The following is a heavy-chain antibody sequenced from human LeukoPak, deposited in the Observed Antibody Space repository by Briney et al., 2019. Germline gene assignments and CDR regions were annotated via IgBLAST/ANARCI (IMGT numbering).Heavy chain of an antibody. J-gene: IGHJ3*02. Sequence: GASVKVSCKASGYTFTSYGISWVRQAPGQGLEWMGWIIPKNGDTNYAQKFRDRVTMTRDTSISTAYMEINSLTSDDTAVYYCARGVLLQGRGAFDIWGQGAMVTVSS. V-gene: IGHV1-2*02. CDR1: GYTFTSYG. D-gene: IGHD3-10*01. CDR3: ARGVLLQGRGAFDI. CDR2: IIPKNGDT.